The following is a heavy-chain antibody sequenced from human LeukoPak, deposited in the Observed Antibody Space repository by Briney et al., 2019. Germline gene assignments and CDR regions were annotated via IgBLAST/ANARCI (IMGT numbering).Heavy chain of an antibody. Sequence: GGSLRLSCAASRFTFSSYSMNWVRQAPGKGLEWVSSISSSGSYMYYADSVKGRFTISRDNSKNTLYLQMNSLRAEDTAVYYCANVGYCSGGSCPPKYYYYYYMDVWGKGTTVTVSS. CDR1: RFTFSSYS. D-gene: IGHD2-15*01. CDR2: ISSSGSYM. J-gene: IGHJ6*03. V-gene: IGHV3-21*04. CDR3: ANVGYCSGGSCPPKYYYYYYMDV.